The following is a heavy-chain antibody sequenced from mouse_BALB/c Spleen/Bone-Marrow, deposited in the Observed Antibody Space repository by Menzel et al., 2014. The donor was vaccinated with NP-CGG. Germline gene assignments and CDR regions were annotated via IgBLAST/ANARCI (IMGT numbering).Heavy chain of an antibody. D-gene: IGHD2-10*02. J-gene: IGHJ2*01. CDR2: IDPSDSEI. CDR1: GYTFTGYW. CDR3: VRKYGKGGDY. Sequence: QVHVKQSGAELVRPGALVKLSCKASGYTFTGYWMNWVKQRPGQGLEWIGMIDPSDSEIHYNPMFRDKATLTVDKSSSTAYMQLSSLTSDDSAVYYCVRKYGKGGDYWGQGTTLTVSS. V-gene: IGHV1-61*01.